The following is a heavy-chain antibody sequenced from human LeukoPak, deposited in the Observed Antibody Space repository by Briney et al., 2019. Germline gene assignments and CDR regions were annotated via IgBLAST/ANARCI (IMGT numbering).Heavy chain of an antibody. J-gene: IGHJ4*02. CDR3: ARGARSHDWGSGFFDY. CDR1: GFTFSSYG. Sequence: AGGSLRLSCAASGFTFSSYGMHWVRQAPGKGLEWVSTISGSGGSTYYADSVRGRFTISRDNAENMVYLQMNSLRAEDTAVYYCARGARSHDWGSGFFDYWGQGTLVTVSS. V-gene: IGHV3-23*01. D-gene: IGHD3-16*01. CDR2: ISGSGGST.